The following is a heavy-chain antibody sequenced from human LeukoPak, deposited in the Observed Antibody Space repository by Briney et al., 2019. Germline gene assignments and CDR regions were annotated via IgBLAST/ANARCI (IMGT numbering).Heavy chain of an antibody. V-gene: IGHV4-31*03. CDR1: GGSISSGGYY. Sequence: SQTLSLTCTVSGGSISSGGYYWSWIRQHPGKGLEWIGNIYYSGSTYYNPSLKSRVTISVDTSKNQFSLKLSSVTAADTAVYYCARGGDNVVVPAATHNWFDPWGQGTLVTVSS. CDR3: ARGGDNVVVPAATHNWFDP. CDR2: IYYSGST. J-gene: IGHJ5*02. D-gene: IGHD2-2*01.